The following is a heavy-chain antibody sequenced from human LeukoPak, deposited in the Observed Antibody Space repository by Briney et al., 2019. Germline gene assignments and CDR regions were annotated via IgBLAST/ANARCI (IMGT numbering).Heavy chain of an antibody. D-gene: IGHD5-12*01. J-gene: IGHJ4*02. CDR1: GGSISSSSYY. CDR3: ARDRHKLVDIVAGILDY. CDR2: IYYSGST. V-gene: IGHV4-39*07. Sequence: MSSETLSLTCTVSGGSISSSSYYWGWIRQPPGKGLEWIGSIYYSGSTFYNPSLKSRVTISVDTSKNQFSLKLSSVTAADTAVYYCARDRHKLVDIVAGILDYWGQGTLVTVSS.